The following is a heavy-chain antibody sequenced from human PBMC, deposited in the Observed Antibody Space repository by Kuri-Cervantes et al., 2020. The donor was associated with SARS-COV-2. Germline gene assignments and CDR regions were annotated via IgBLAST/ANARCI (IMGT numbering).Heavy chain of an antibody. D-gene: IGHD6-19*01. CDR2: ISNNGNNK. J-gene: IGHJ3*02. CDR1: GFSFSNHA. V-gene: IGHV3-30*04. Sequence: GESLKISCAASGFSFSNHAIHWVRQAPGKGLAWVAVISNNGNNKYYADSVKGRFTISRDNSKNTLYLQMNSLRAEDTAVYYCARDFSSWGEDPDAFDIWGQGTMVTVSS. CDR3: ARDFSSWGEDPDAFDI.